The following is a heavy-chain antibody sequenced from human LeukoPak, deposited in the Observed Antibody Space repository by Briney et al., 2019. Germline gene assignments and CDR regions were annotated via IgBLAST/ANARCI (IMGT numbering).Heavy chain of an antibody. D-gene: IGHD6-13*01. CDR2: IYYSEST. Sequence: SETLSLTCTVSGGSISSYYWSWIRQPPRKGLEWIGYIYYSESTNYNPSLKSRVTISVDTSKNQFSLKLSSVTAADTAVYYCATGRAAAAIEGGYYFDYWGQGTLVTVSS. V-gene: IGHV4-59*01. J-gene: IGHJ4*02. CDR3: ATGRAAAAIEGGYYFDY. CDR1: GGSISSYY.